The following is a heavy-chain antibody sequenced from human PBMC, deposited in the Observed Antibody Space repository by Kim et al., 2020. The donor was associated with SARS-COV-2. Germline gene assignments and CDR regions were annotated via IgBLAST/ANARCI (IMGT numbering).Heavy chain of an antibody. V-gene: IGHV1-46*01. Sequence: KFQGRVTMTRDTSTSTVYMELSSLRSEDTAVYYCARAKSYSGYDFGWFDPWGQGTLVTVSS. D-gene: IGHD5-12*01. J-gene: IGHJ5*02. CDR3: ARAKSYSGYDFGWFDP.